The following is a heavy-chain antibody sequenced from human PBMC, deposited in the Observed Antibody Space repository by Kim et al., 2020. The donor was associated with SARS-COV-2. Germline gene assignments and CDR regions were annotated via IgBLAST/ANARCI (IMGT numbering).Heavy chain of an antibody. CDR3: AKDGEAPSGIDY. J-gene: IGHJ4*02. D-gene: IGHD6-25*01. V-gene: IGHV3-33*03. Sequence: VKGRFTTSRDNAKNTVYLQMNSLNAEDTAVYYCAKDGEAPSGIDYWGQGTLVTVSS.